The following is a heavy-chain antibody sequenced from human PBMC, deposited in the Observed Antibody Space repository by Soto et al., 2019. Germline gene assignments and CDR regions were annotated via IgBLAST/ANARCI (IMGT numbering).Heavy chain of an antibody. CDR3: ARGAKNIYAMDV. D-gene: IGHD3-16*01. CDR2: IKFDGTTT. CDR1: GFGFNTYW. J-gene: IGHJ6*02. V-gene: IGHV3-74*01. Sequence: PGGSLRLSCAASGFGFNTYWMHWVRQAPGKGLLWVSRIKFDGTTTYYADSVKGRFTISRDDAKNTLYLQMNGLIVDDTSVYYCARGAKNIYAMDVWGQGTTVTVSS.